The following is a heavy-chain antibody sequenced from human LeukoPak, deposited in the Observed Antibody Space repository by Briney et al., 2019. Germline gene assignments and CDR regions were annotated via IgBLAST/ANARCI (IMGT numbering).Heavy chain of an antibody. CDR3: ARNSADYYDSSPFDY. CDR1: GGTFSSYA. J-gene: IGHJ4*02. CDR2: IIPIFGTA. V-gene: IGHV1-69*05. D-gene: IGHD3-22*01. Sequence: ASVKVSCKPSGGTFSSYAISWVRQAPGQGLEWMGGIIPIFGTANYAQKFQGRVTITTDESTSTAYMVLSSLRSEDTAVYYCARNSADYYDSSPFDYWGQGTLVTVSS.